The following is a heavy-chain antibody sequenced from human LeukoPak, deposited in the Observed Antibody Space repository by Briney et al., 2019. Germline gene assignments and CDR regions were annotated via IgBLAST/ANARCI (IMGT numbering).Heavy chain of an antibody. D-gene: IGHD5-18*01. CDR1: GGSISSYY. CDR3: ARGTHRGYSYGLNY. Sequence: SETLSLTCTVSGGSISSYYWSWIRQPPGKGLEWIEYIYYSGSTNYNPSLKSRVTISVDTSKNQFSLKLSSVTAADTAVYYCARGTHRGYSYGLNYWGQGTLVTVSS. CDR2: IYYSGST. J-gene: IGHJ4*02. V-gene: IGHV4-59*01.